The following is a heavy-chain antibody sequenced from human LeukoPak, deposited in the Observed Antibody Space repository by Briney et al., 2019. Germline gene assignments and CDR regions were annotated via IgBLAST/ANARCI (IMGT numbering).Heavy chain of an antibody. CDR2: IYYTGNT. Sequence: SETLSLTCTVSGFSISSSYSYWGWIRQPPGMGLEWIGSIYYTGNTYYNASLKSQVSISIDTSKNQFSLKLTSVTAADTAVYYCARADHYCSSTSCYHPPVVGGYWGQGTLVTVSS. CDR3: ARADHYCSSTSCYHPPVVGGY. D-gene: IGHD2-2*01. J-gene: IGHJ4*02. V-gene: IGHV4-39*01. CDR1: GFSISSSYSY.